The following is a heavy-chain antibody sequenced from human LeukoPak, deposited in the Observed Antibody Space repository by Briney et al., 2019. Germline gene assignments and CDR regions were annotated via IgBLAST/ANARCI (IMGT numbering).Heavy chain of an antibody. D-gene: IGHD5-12*01. J-gene: IGHJ4*02. CDR1: GYTFTSYG. Sequence: GASVKVSCKASGYTFTSYGISWVRQAPGQGLEWMEWISAYNGNTNYAQKLQGRVTMATDTSTSTAYMELRSLRSDDTAVYYCARAVAGGVATILGYWGQGTLVTVSS. CDR3: ARAVAGGVATILGY. V-gene: IGHV1-18*01. CDR2: ISAYNGNT.